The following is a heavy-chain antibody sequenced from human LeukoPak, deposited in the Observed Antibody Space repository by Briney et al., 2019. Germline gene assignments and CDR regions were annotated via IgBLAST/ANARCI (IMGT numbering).Heavy chain of an antibody. CDR1: GFTSSSNW. CDR3: ARVLWVQNYYYGMDV. V-gene: IGHV3-7*04. J-gene: IGHJ6*02. Sequence: GGSLRLSCAVSGFTSSSNWINWVRQAPGRGLEWVASIKLDGEKYYVDSVKGRFTISRDNAKNSLYLQMNSLRAEDTAVYYCARVLWVQNYYYGMDVWGQGTTVTVSS. D-gene: IGHD3-16*01. CDR2: IKLDGEK.